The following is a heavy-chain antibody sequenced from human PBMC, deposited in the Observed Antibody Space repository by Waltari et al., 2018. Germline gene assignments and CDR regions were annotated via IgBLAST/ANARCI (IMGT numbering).Heavy chain of an antibody. CDR1: GYSFTSYW. V-gene: IGHV5-51*01. CDR3: ARSPHYYDSSGYYYVQAFDI. Sequence: EVQLVQSGAEVKKPGESLKISCKGSGYSFTSYWIGWVRQMPGKGLGGMGLIEPCDAATRSGPSFQGQVTISADKSIRTAYLQWSSLKASDTAMYYCARSPHYYDSSGYYYVQAFDIWGQGTMVTVSS. CDR2: IEPCDAAT. J-gene: IGHJ3*02. D-gene: IGHD3-22*01.